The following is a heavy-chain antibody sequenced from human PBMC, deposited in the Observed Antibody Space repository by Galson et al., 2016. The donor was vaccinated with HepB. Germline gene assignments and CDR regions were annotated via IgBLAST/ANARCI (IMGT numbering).Heavy chain of an antibody. J-gene: IGHJ4*02. CDR3: ARSYLLGRGFGW. CDR2: TFYRSNWQN. D-gene: IGHD3-10*01. V-gene: IGHV6-1*01. Sequence: CAISWDSVSNNNAGWYWIRQSPSRGLECLGRTFYRSNWQNDYAESVNSRISINADTAKNEFSLHLRSVTPEETGVYYCARSYLLGRGFGWWGPGTPVTVSS. CDR1: WDSVSNNNAG.